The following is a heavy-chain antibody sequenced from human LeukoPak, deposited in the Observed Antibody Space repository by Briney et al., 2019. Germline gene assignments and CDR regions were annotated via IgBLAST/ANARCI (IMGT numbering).Heavy chain of an antibody. CDR3: ARHVRYCSSTSCYTLDY. J-gene: IGHJ4*02. V-gene: IGHV4-39*01. CDR2: IYYSGST. CDR1: GGSISSYY. D-gene: IGHD2-2*02. Sequence: SETLSLTCTVSGGSISSYYWGWIRQPQGKGLEWIGSIYYSGSTYYNPSLKSRVTISVDTSKNQFSLKLSSVTAADTAVYYCARHVRYCSSTSCYTLDYWGQGTLVTVSS.